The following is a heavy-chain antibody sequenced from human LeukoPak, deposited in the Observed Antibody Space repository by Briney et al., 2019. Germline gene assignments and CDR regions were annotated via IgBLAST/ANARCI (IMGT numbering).Heavy chain of an antibody. CDR1: GASISSSDSY. CDR3: ARYVVYGSGKYYFDY. D-gene: IGHD3-10*01. Sequence: SETLSLTCTVSGASISSSDSYWSWIRQPPGKGLEWIGSIYRRGSTSYNPSLKSRVTVSEDMSKNHFSLRLSSVTAADTAVYFCARYVVYGSGKYYFDYWGQGSLVTVSS. V-gene: IGHV4-39*02. CDR2: IYRRGST. J-gene: IGHJ4*02.